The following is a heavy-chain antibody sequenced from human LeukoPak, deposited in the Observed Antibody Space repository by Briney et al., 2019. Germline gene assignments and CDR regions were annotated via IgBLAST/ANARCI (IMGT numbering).Heavy chain of an antibody. CDR1: GYTFTSYG. V-gene: IGHV1-18*01. CDR2: ISAYNGNT. J-gene: IGHJ3*02. CDR3: ARDGSYYYDSSGDHAFDI. D-gene: IGHD3-22*01. Sequence: GASVKVSCKASGYTFTSYGISWVRQAPGRGLEWMGWISAYNGNTNYAQKLQGRVTMTTDTSTSTAYMELRSLRSDDTAVYYCARDGSYYYDSSGDHAFDIWGQGTMVTVSS.